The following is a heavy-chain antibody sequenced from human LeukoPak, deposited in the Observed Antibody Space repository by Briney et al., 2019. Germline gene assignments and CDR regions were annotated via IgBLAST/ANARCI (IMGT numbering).Heavy chain of an antibody. D-gene: IGHD3-9*01. CDR1: GGTFGSYA. J-gene: IGHJ6*02. V-gene: IGHV1-69*01. Sequence: SVKVSCKASGGTFGSYAISWVRQAPGQGLEWMGGIIPIFGTANYAQKFQGRVTITADESTSTAYMELSSLRSEDTAVYYCARELTGYFDWLLPYNYGMDVWGQGTTVTVSS. CDR2: IIPIFGTA. CDR3: ARELTGYFDWLLPYNYGMDV.